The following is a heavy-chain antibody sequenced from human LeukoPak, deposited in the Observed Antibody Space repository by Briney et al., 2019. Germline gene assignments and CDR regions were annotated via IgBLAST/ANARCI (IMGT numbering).Heavy chain of an antibody. Sequence: PSETLSLTCTVSGGSISSSSYYWGWIRQPPGQGLEWIGTIYYSGSTYYNPSLKTRITISVDTSKKQFSLKLRSVTAADTAVYHCARVYYDTLTGYSGFDPWGQGTQVTAAS. CDR1: GGSISSSSYY. J-gene: IGHJ5*02. D-gene: IGHD3-9*01. V-gene: IGHV4-39*01. CDR2: IYYSGST. CDR3: ARVYYDTLTGYSGFDP.